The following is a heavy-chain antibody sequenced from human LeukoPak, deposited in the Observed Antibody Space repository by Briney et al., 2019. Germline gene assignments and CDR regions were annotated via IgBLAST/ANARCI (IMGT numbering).Heavy chain of an antibody. CDR2: ILPGGRES. CDR3: MSAHGY. CDR1: GFIFNKAW. J-gene: IGHJ4*02. Sequence: GGSLRLSCAASGFIFNKAWMTWVRQAPGKGLEWVATILPGGRESYRVDSVKGRFTISRDNAKNSLYLQMNILRAEDTAVYYCMSAHGYWGQGTLVTVTS. V-gene: IGHV3-7*01.